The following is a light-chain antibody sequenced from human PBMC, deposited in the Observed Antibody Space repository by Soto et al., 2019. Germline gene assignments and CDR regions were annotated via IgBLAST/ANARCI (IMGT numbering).Light chain of an antibody. V-gene: IGKV3-11*01. CDR3: QQRSKLFT. CDR2: DAS. CDR1: QSLSNF. J-gene: IGKJ3*01. Sequence: EIVLTQSPATLSLSPGERATLSCRASQSLSNFLAWYQQKPGQAPRLLIYDASNRATGIPVRFSGSGSVTEFALTISSLEPEDFAVYYCQQRSKLFTFGPGTTVEIK.